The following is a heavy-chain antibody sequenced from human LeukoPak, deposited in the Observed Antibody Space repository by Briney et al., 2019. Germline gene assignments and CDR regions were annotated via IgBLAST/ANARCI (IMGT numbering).Heavy chain of an antibody. J-gene: IGHJ3*02. V-gene: IGHV3-23*01. D-gene: IGHD3-22*01. CDR2: ISGSGGST. CDR3: AKDESPYYYDSSDLRDDAFDI. CDR1: GFTLSTYG. Sequence: GGSLRLSCAAPGFTLSTYGMGWARQAPGKGLEWVSAISGSGGSTYYADSVKGRFTISRDNSKNTLYLQMNSLRAEDTAVYYCAKDESPYYYDSSDLRDDAFDIWGQGTMVTVSS.